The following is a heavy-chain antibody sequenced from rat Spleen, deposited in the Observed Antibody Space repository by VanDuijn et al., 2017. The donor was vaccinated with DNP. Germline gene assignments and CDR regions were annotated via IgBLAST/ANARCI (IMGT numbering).Heavy chain of an antibody. V-gene: IGHV5S13*01. Sequence: EVLLVESGGGLMQPGRSLRLSCAASGFTFSNYGMAWVRQAPTKGLEWVASITNSGGSTYYRDSVKGRFTISRDNAKSTLDLQMDSLRSEATATYYCATHAHWFAYWGQGTLVTVSS. CDR1: GFTFSNYG. J-gene: IGHJ3*01. CDR3: ATHAHWFAY. CDR2: ITNSGGST.